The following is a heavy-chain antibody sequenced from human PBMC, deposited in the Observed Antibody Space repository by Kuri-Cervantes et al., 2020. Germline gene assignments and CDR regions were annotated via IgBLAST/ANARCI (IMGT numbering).Heavy chain of an antibody. CDR1: GGSVSGSY. V-gene: IGHV4-59*02. CDR2: IYQSGTT. Sequence: SETLSLTCSVSGGSVSGSYWSWIRQPPGKGLEWIAYIYQSGTTTYNPSLKSRVTISVDTSKNQFSLKLSSVTAADTAVHYCARAAAVTAIYDYWGQGTLVTVSS. J-gene: IGHJ4*02. CDR3: ARAAAVTAIYDY. D-gene: IGHD5-18*01.